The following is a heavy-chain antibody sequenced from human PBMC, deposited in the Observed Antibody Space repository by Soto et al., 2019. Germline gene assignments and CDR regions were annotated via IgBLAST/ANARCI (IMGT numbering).Heavy chain of an antibody. V-gene: IGHV4-34*01. Sequence: PSETLSLTCAVYGGSFSGYYWSWIRQPPGKGLEWIGEINHSGSTNYNPSLKSRVTISVDTSKNQFSLKLSSVTAADTAVYYCARARALYCTNGVCRNWFAPWGQGTLVTVSS. CDR1: GGSFSGYY. CDR3: ARARALYCTNGVCRNWFAP. D-gene: IGHD2-8*01. CDR2: INHSGST. J-gene: IGHJ5*02.